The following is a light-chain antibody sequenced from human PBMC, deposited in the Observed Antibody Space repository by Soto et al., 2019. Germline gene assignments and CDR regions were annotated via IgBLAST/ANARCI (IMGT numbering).Light chain of an antibody. J-gene: IGLJ1*01. V-gene: IGLV1-51*02. CDR3: ATWDSSLSGGV. Sequence: QSVLTQPPSVSAAPGQRVTISCSGSSSNIENNYVSWYRQLPGTAPKLLIYENNKRPSGTPDRFSGSKSGTSATLGITGLETGDEADYYCATWDSSLSGGVFGTGTKVTVL. CDR2: ENN. CDR1: SSNIENNY.